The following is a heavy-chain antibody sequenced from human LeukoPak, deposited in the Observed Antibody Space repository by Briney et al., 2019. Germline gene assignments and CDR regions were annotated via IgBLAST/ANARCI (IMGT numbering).Heavy chain of an antibody. CDR2: IYTSGST. Sequence: SETLSLTCTVSGGSISSGSYYWSWIRQPAGKGLEWIGRIYTSGSTNYNPSLKSRVTISVDTSKNQFSLKLSSVTAADTAVYYCARVPVDTAMADDYWGQGTLVTVSS. J-gene: IGHJ4*02. V-gene: IGHV4-61*02. CDR3: ARVPVDTAMADDY. CDR1: GGSISSGSYY. D-gene: IGHD5-18*01.